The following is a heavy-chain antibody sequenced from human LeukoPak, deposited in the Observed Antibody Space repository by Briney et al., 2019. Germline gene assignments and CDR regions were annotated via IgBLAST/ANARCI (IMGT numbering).Heavy chain of an antibody. CDR2: ISSSGSTI. J-gene: IGHJ3*02. CDR3: TTEALGYCSSTSCYVLRVAFDI. D-gene: IGHD2-2*01. CDR1: GFTFSSYG. Sequence: GGSLRLSCAASGFTFSSYGMNWVRQAPGKGLEWVSYISSSGSTIYYADSVKGRFTISRDNAKNSLYLQMNSLKTEDTAVYYCTTEALGYCSSTSCYVLRVAFDIWGQGTMVTVSS. V-gene: IGHV3-48*03.